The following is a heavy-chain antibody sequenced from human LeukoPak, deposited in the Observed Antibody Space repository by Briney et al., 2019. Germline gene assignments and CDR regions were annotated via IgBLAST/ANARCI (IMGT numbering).Heavy chain of an antibody. J-gene: IGHJ4*02. V-gene: IGHV2-5*01. CDR3: AHALWSGWYFHY. Sequence: SGPTLVNPTQTLTLTCTFSGLSLSTGGVGVGWIRQPPGEALDWLALIYWNDDKRYSPSLKSRPTITHDTSKNQVVLTMTNMDPVDTATYYCAHALWSGWYFHYWGKGTLFTVSS. CDR1: GLSLSTGGVG. CDR2: IYWNDDK. D-gene: IGHD6-19*01.